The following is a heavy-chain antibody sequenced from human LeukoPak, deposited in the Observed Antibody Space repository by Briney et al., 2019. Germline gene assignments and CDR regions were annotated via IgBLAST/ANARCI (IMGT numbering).Heavy chain of an antibody. D-gene: IGHD6-19*01. Sequence: GGSLRLSCAASGFNLRDYFMSWIRQAPGKGLERISYISSNGNTMDYADSVKGRFTTSRDNAKNSLYLQMNIVGADDTAIYYCARDRGAVAGDYFDYWGQGALVTVFS. J-gene: IGHJ4*02. CDR3: ARDRGAVAGDYFDY. CDR1: GFNLRDYF. V-gene: IGHV3-11*01. CDR2: ISSNGNTM.